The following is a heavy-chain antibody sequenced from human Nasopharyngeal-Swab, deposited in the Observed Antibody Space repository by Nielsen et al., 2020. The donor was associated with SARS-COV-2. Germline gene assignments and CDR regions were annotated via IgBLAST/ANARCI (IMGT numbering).Heavy chain of an antibody. D-gene: IGHD6-13*01. CDR2: IYYSGST. V-gene: IGHV4-30-4*01. Sequence: SETLSLTCTVSGGSISSGDYYWSWIRQPPGKGLEWIGYIYYSGSTYYNPSLKSRVTISVDTSKNQFSLKLSSVTAADTAVYYCARGGTHSSSWPGDWGQGTLVTVSS. J-gene: IGHJ4*02. CDR3: ARGGTHSSSWPGD. CDR1: GGSISSGDYY.